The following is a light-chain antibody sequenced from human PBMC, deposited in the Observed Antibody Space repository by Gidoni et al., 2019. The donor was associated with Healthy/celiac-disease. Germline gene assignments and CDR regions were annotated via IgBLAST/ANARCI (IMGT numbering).Light chain of an antibody. J-gene: IGKJ1*01. Sequence: EIVMTQSPATLSVSPGERATLSCRASQSVSSNLAWYQQKPGQAPRLLIYCASTRATGIPARFSGSGSGTEFTLTISSLQSEDFAVYYCQQYNNWLWTFGQXTKVEIK. CDR1: QSVSSN. CDR2: CAS. CDR3: QQYNNWLWT. V-gene: IGKV3-15*01.